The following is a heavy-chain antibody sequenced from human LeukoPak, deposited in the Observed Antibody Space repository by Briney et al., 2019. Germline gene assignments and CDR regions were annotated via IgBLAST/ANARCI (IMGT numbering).Heavy chain of an antibody. Sequence: PGGSLRLSCAASGFTFSSYWMSWVRQAPGKGLEWVANIKQDGSERYYVDSVKGRFTISRDNSKNTLYLQMNSLRAEDTAVYYCAKGRSIAAPYNWSDPWGQGTLVTVSS. J-gene: IGHJ5*02. CDR2: IKQDGSER. CDR3: AKGRSIAAPYNWSDP. D-gene: IGHD6-6*01. CDR1: GFTFSSYW. V-gene: IGHV3-7*03.